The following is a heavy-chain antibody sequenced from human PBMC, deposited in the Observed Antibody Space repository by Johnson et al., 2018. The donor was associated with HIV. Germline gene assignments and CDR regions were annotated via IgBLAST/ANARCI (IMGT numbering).Heavy chain of an antibody. CDR3: ARDDIRDGKSFDI. J-gene: IGHJ3*02. Sequence: EVQLVESGGGVVQPGGSLRLSCAASGFTFSSYWMSWVRQAPGKGLEWVANIKQDGSEKYYVDSVKGRFTISRDNAKNSLYLQMNSLRAEDTAVYYCARDDIRDGKSFDIWGQGTMVTVSS. CDR2: IKQDGSEK. CDR1: GFTFSSYW. V-gene: IGHV3-7*01.